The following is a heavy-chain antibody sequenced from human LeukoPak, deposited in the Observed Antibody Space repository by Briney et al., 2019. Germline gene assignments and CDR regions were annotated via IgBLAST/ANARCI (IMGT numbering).Heavy chain of an antibody. J-gene: IGHJ4*02. CDR3: ATGNSRITIFGVPKALGY. Sequence: GGSLRLSCAASGFTLSGYEMNWVRQAPGKGLEWVSYISTSGTIIYYADSVKGRFTVSRDNAKNSLYLQMNSLRAEDTALYYCATGNSRITIFGVPKALGYWGQGTLVTVSS. V-gene: IGHV3-48*03. D-gene: IGHD3-3*01. CDR1: GFTLSGYE. CDR2: ISTSGTII.